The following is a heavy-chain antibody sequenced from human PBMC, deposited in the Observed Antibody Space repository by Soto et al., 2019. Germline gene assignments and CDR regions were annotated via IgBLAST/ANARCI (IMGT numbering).Heavy chain of an antibody. V-gene: IGHV4-39*01. CDR1: GGSISSSSYY. D-gene: IGHD2-15*01. Sequence: SETLSLTCTVSGGSISSSSYYWGWIRQPPGKGLEWIGNIYYSGSTYYNPSLKSRVTISVDTSKNQFSLKLSSVTAADTAVYYCARVVGYCSGGSCYSSSNCDYWGQGTLVTVS. J-gene: IGHJ4*02. CDR2: IYYSGST. CDR3: ARVVGYCSGGSCYSSSNCDY.